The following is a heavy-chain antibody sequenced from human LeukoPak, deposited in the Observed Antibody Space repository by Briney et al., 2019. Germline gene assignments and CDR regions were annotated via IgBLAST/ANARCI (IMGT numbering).Heavy chain of an antibody. V-gene: IGHV3-23*01. CDR1: GFTFSSYA. Sequence: QAGGSLRLSCAASGFTFSSYAMSWVRQAPGKGLEWVSAISGSGGSTYYADSVKGRFTISRDNSKNTLYLQMNSLRAEDTAVYYCAKVVIVVVPAARNYSNYVSYFDYRGQGTLVTVSS. J-gene: IGHJ4*02. CDR2: ISGSGGST. CDR3: AKVVIVVVPAARNYSNYVSYFDY. D-gene: IGHD2-2*01.